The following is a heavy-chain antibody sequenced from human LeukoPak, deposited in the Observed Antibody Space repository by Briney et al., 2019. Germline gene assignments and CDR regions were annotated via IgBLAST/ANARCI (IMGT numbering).Heavy chain of an antibody. D-gene: IGHD1-14*01. V-gene: IGHV1-2*02. CDR2: IYPNSGVT. CDR3: VRDVRAGRNDAFDI. J-gene: IGHJ3*02. Sequence: GASVKVSCKASGYSFTDYYIHWVRQAPGQGLEWMGWIYPNSGVTNYAQSFQGRVTVTRDTSISTAYMDLSSLTSDDTAVYFCVRDVRAGRNDAFDISGQGTMVTVSS. CDR1: GYSFTDYY.